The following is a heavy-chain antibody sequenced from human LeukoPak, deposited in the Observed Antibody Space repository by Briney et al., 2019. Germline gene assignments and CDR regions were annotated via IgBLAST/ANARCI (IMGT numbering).Heavy chain of an antibody. V-gene: IGHV4-39*07. D-gene: IGHD5-18*01. CDR1: GGSTSSSSYY. J-gene: IGHJ4*02. Sequence: SETLSLTCTVSGGSTSSSSYYWGWIRQPPGKGLEWIGSIYYSGSTYYNPSLKSRVTISVDTSKNQFSLKLSSVTAADTAVYYCARDLVDTAMGNPGGPDYWGQGTLVTVSS. CDR2: IYYSGST. CDR3: ARDLVDTAMGNPGGPDY.